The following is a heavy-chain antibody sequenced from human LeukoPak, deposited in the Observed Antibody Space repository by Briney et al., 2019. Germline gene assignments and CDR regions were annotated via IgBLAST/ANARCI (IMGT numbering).Heavy chain of an antibody. CDR2: INTNTGNP. V-gene: IGHV7-4-1*02. Sequence: ASVKVSCKASGYTFTNYAMNWVRQAPGQGLEWMGWINTNTGNPTYGQGFTGRFVFSLDTSVSTAYLQISSLKAEDTAVYYCARVKYADFSDFWGQGTLVTVSS. J-gene: IGHJ4*02. D-gene: IGHD4-17*01. CDR3: ARVKYADFSDF. CDR1: GYTFTNYA.